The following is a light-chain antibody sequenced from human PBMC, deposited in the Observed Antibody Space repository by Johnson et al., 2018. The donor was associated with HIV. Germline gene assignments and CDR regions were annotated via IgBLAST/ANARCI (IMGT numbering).Light chain of an antibody. Sequence: QSLLTQPPSVSAAPGQKVTISCSGSSSNIGNNYVSWYRQLPGTAPKLLIYENNKRPSGIPDRFSGSKSGTSATLGITGLQTGDEADYYCGTWDSSLRKVFGTWTNVTVL. J-gene: IGLJ1*01. CDR2: ENN. CDR1: SSNIGNNY. V-gene: IGLV1-51*02. CDR3: GTWDSSLRKV.